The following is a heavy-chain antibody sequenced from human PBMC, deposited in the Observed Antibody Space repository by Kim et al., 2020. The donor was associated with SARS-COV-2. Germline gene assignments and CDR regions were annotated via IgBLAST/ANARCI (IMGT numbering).Heavy chain of an antibody. CDR3: ARDLGHPGRPWSIRNDAFNF. Sequence: GGSLRLSCVVSGFTFRSCGMHWVRQSPGKGLEWVSVMWFGGSNIYYKDSVKGRFTISRDDSKNMLYLQMDSLRVEDTAVYYCARDLGHPGRPWSIRNDAFNFWGQGTMVTVSS. V-gene: IGHV3-33*01. CDR1: GFTFRSCG. D-gene: IGHD3-3*01. CDR2: MWFGGSNI. J-gene: IGHJ3*01.